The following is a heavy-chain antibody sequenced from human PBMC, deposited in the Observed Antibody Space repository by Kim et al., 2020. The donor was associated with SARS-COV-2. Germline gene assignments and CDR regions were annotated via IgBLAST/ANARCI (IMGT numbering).Heavy chain of an antibody. CDR1: GGSFSGYY. Sequence: SETLSLTCAVYGGSFSGYYWSWIRQPPGKGLEWIGEIYHSGTTKYNPSLKSRVTISLDTAKNQFSLKLSSVTAADTAVYFCARCLYNDPRSLWVRFDPWG. D-gene: IGHD1-1*01. CDR2: IYHSGTT. CDR3: ARCLYNDPRSLWVRFDP. V-gene: IGHV4-34*01. J-gene: IGHJ5*02.